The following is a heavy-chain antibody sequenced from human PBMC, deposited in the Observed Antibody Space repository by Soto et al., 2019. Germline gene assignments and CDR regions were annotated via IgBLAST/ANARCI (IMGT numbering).Heavy chain of an antibody. CDR3: AKDPYSGYDQIDYFDY. CDR1: GFTFSSYA. CDR2: ISGSGGST. Sequence: GGSLRLSCAASGFTFSSYAMSWVRQAPGKGLEWVSAISGSGGSTYYADSVKGRFTISRDNSKNTLYLQMNSLRAEDTAVYYCAKDPYSGYDQIDYFDYWGQGTLVTVSS. V-gene: IGHV3-23*01. D-gene: IGHD5-12*01. J-gene: IGHJ4*02.